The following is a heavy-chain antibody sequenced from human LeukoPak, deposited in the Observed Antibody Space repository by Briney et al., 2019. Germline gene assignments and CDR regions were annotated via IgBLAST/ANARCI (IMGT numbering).Heavy chain of an antibody. Sequence: PSETLSLTCAVSGGSISSTSYYWAWIRQPPGKGLEWIGTIYYSGSTYHNPSLKSRVTMSVDTSRNQFSLKLSSVTAADTAVYYCARSTYYYDSSGYYLNPFDYWGQGTLVTVSS. J-gene: IGHJ4*02. CDR1: GGSISSTSYY. D-gene: IGHD3-22*01. CDR3: ARSTYYYDSSGYYLNPFDY. V-gene: IGHV4-39*01. CDR2: IYYSGST.